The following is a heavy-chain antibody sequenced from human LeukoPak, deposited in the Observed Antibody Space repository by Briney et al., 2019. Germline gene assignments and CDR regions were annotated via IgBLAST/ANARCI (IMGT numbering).Heavy chain of an antibody. CDR3: ARKPIVNSAWYYFDY. V-gene: IGHV4-38-2*02. CDR2: IYYSGSA. Sequence: SETLSLTCTVSGYSISSGYYWSWIRQPPGKGLEWIGNIYYSGSAYYNPSLKSRVTMSVDTSKNQFSLKLSSVTAADTAVYYCARKPIVNSAWYYFDYWGQGTLVTVSS. J-gene: IGHJ4*02. D-gene: IGHD3-22*01. CDR1: GYSISSGYY.